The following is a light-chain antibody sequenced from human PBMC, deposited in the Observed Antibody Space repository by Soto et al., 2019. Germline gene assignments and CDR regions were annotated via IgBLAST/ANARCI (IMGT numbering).Light chain of an antibody. CDR1: GSDVRTYNL. V-gene: IGLV2-23*01. J-gene: IGLJ1*01. CDR3: CSYAGDKTYV. Sequence: QSVLTQPASVSGSPGQWITISCTVTGSDVRTYNLVSWYQQHPGKVPKLIIYEASKRPSGVSNRFSGSQPGNTASLTVSGLQAEDEADYYCCSYAGDKTYVFGSGTKVTV. CDR2: EAS.